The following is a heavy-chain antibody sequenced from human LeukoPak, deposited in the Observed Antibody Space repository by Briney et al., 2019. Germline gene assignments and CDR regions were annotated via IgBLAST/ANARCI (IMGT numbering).Heavy chain of an antibody. CDR2: IYSGGST. Sequence: GGSLRLSCAASGFTVSSNYMSWVRQAPGKGLEWVSVIYSGGSTYYADSVKGRFTISRDTSKNTLDLQMNSLRAEDTAVYYCARERWSLYSNDYYYYGLDVWGQGTTVTASS. CDR3: ARERWSLYSNDYYYYGLDV. V-gene: IGHV3-53*01. D-gene: IGHD3-3*01. CDR1: GFTVSSNY. J-gene: IGHJ6*02.